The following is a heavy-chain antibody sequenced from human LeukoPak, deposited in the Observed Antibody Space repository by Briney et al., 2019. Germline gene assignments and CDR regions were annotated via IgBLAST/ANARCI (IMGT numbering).Heavy chain of an antibody. CDR3: VRVGAARFGGFDY. CDR2: ISSGSSTI. D-gene: IGHD6-6*01. CDR1: GFTFSSYS. Sequence: PGGSLRLSCAASGFTFSSYSMNWIRQAPGKGLEWFSYISSGSSTIYYADSVKGRFTISRGNAKNSLYLQMNSLRDEDTAVYYGVRVGAARFGGFDYWGQGTLVTVSS. V-gene: IGHV3-48*02. J-gene: IGHJ4*02.